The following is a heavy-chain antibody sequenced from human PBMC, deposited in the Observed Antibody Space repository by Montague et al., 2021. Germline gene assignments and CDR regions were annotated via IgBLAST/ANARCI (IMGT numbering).Heavy chain of an antibody. V-gene: IGHV3-30*18. Sequence: SLRLSCAASGFTFRNSAMHWVRQAPGKGLEWVAATSNDGTFKYYVDSVKGRFTISRDNSMNTLYLQMNSLRPEDTAVYYCAKPIVPTGTWLFDLWGRGILVTVSS. D-gene: IGHD1-1*01. J-gene: IGHJ2*01. CDR3: AKPIVPTGTWLFDL. CDR2: TSNDGTFK. CDR1: GFTFRNSA.